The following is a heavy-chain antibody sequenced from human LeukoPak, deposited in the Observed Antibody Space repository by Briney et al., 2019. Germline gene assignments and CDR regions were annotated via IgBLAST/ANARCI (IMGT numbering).Heavy chain of an antibody. Sequence: GASVKVSCKASGGTFSSYAISWVRQAPGQGLEWMGGIIPIFGTANYAQKFQGRVTITADESTSTAYMELSSLRSDDTAVYYCARVDQYSGSYSGPDYWGQGTLVTVSS. CDR2: IIPIFGTA. D-gene: IGHD1-26*01. CDR3: ARVDQYSGSYSGPDY. J-gene: IGHJ4*02. CDR1: GGTFSSYA. V-gene: IGHV1-69*13.